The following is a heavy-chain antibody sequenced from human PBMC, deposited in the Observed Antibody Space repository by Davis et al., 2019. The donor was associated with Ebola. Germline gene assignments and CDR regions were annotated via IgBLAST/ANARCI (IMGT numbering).Heavy chain of an antibody. J-gene: IGHJ6*02. CDR1: GSTFSSYG. CDR2: ISYDGSNK. Sequence: PGGSLRLSCAASGSTFSSYGMHWVRQAPGKGLEWVAVISYDGSNKYYADSVKGRFTISRDNSKNTLYLQMNSLRAEDTAVYYCARDAVDTAMATLSTGYGMDVWGQGTTVTVSS. D-gene: IGHD5-18*01. V-gene: IGHV3-30*03. CDR3: ARDAVDTAMATLSTGYGMDV.